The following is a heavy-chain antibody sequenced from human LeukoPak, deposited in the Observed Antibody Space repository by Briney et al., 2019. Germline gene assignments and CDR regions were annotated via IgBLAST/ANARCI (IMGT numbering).Heavy chain of an antibody. CDR1: GGSISSGGYY. V-gene: IGHV4-31*03. J-gene: IGHJ4*02. D-gene: IGHD6-6*01. CDR2: IYYSGST. CDR3: ARVRPVGEYSSSSAIFDY. Sequence: SETLSLTCTVSGGSISSGGYYWSWIRQHPGKGLEWIRYIYYSGSTYYNPSLKSRVTISVDTSKNQFSLKLSSVTAADTAVYYCARVRPVGEYSSSSAIFDYWGQGTLVTVSS.